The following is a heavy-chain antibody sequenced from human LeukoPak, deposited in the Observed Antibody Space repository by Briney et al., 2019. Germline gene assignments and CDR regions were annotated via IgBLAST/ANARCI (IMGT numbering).Heavy chain of an antibody. CDR2: IWYDGSNK. D-gene: IGHD4-17*01. CDR1: GFTFSSYG. V-gene: IGHV3-33*01. J-gene: IGHJ4*02. Sequence: GRSLRLPCAASGFTFSSYGMHWVRQAPGKGLEWVAVIWYDGSNKYYADSVKGRFTISRDNSKNTLYLQMNSLRAEDTAVYYCAREKVYGDYIDYWGQGTLVTVSS. CDR3: AREKVYGDYIDY.